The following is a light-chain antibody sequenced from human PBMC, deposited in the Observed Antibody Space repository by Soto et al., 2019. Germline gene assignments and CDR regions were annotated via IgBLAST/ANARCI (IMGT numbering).Light chain of an antibody. V-gene: IGLV2-11*01. CDR1: SSDVGGYKS. Sequence: QSALTQPRSVSGSPGQSVTISCAGTSSDVGGYKSVSWYQQHPGKAPKLIIYDVTKRPSGVPDRFSGSKSGNTASLTISGLQAEDEADYYCCSSAGSYSPYVFGTGTKVTVL. CDR3: CSSAGSYSPYV. J-gene: IGLJ1*01. CDR2: DVT.